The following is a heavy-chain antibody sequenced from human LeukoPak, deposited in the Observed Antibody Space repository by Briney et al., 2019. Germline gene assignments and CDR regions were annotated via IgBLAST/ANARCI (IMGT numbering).Heavy chain of an antibody. CDR1: GFTFSSYA. CDR3: ARDIVVVPAAGFDP. D-gene: IGHD2-2*01. Sequence: GSLRLSCAASGFTFSSYAMSWVRQAPGKGLEWVSAISGSGGSTYCADSVKGRFTISRDNSKNTLYLQMNSLRAEDTAVYYCARDIVVVPAAGFDPWGQGTLVTVSS. J-gene: IGHJ5*02. V-gene: IGHV3-23*01. CDR2: ISGSGGST.